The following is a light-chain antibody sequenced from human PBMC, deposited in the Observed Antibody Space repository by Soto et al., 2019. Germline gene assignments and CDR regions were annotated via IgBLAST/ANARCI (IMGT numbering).Light chain of an antibody. CDR3: QQYHNWPYT. Sequence: EIVLTHSPATLSVSPGERATLSCRASQSVGSNLAWYQQRPGQPPRLLIYDASTRATDIPARFSGGGSGTEFTLTISSLQSEDFAVYYCQQYHNWPYTFGQGTKLQIK. J-gene: IGKJ2*01. CDR1: QSVGSN. V-gene: IGKV3-15*01. CDR2: DAS.